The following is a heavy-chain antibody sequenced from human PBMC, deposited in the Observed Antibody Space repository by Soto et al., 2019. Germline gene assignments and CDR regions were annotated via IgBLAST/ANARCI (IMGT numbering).Heavy chain of an antibody. D-gene: IGHD3-10*01. V-gene: IGHV4-30-2*01. Sequence: SETLSLTCAVSGCSITSAGYSWNWIRQPPGKGREGVVYIYQSGSSSDNPSLKSRVTMSVNRSKNHFSLNPTSLTVTDTAVYFSARGHYRYGLDVWGQGTTVTVSS. CDR3: ARGHYRYGLDV. CDR1: GCSITSAGYS. CDR2: IYQSGSS. J-gene: IGHJ6*02.